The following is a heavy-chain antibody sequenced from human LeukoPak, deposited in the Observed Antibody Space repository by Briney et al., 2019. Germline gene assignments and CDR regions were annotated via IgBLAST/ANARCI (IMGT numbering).Heavy chain of an antibody. D-gene: IGHD2-21*02. J-gene: IGHJ3*02. CDR3: AKDGDLAYCGGHCYSRAFDI. Sequence: PGGSLRLSCAASGFTFSSYGMHWVRQAPGKGLEWVAVIWYDGSNKYYADSVKGRFTISRDNSKNTLYLQMNGLRAEDTAVYYCAKDGDLAYCGGHCYSRAFDIWGQGTMVTVSS. V-gene: IGHV3-33*06. CDR1: GFTFSSYG. CDR2: IWYDGSNK.